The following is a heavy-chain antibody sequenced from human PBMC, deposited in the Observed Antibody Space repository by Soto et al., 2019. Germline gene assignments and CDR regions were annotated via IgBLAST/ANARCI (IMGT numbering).Heavy chain of an antibody. CDR2: ISAYNGNT. V-gene: IGHV1-18*01. CDR3: AREGPAPYYYYGMDV. J-gene: IGHJ6*02. CDR1: GYSFTTYG. Sequence: QVQLVQSGGEVKKPGASVKVSCKTSGYSFTTYGISWVRQAPGQGLEWMGWISAYNGNTNYAQKLQDRVTMTPATSTSTAYMELRSLRSDDTAVYYCAREGPAPYYYYGMDVWGQGSTVTVSS.